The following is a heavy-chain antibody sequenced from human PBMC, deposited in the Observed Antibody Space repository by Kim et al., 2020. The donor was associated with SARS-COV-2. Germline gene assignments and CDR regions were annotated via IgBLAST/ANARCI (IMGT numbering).Heavy chain of an antibody. CDR2: LYVGGST. CDR3: AKGTADYYNGMDV. J-gene: IGHJ6*02. D-gene: IGHD2-21*02. CDR1: GGSISSYY. V-gene: IGHV4-4*07. Sequence: SETLSLTCTVSGGSISSYYWSWIRQPAGKGLEWLGRLYVGGSTNYNPFLKSRVTMSVDTSKNQLSLKLTSVTAADTAVYYCAKGTADYYNGMDVWGQGTT.